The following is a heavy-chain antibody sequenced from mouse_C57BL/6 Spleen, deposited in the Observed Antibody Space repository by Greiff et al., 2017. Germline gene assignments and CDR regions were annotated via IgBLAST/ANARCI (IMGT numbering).Heavy chain of an antibody. Sequence: VQLQQPGAELVKPGASVKLSCKASGYTFTSYWMQWVKQRPGQGLEWIGEIDPSDSYTNYNQKFKGKATWTVDTSSSTAYMQLSSLTSEDSAVYYCARTRLPYAMDDWGQGTSVTVSS. CDR3: ARTRLPYAMDD. CDR2: IDPSDSYT. J-gene: IGHJ4*01. D-gene: IGHD6-2*01. CDR1: GYTFTSYW. V-gene: IGHV1-50*01.